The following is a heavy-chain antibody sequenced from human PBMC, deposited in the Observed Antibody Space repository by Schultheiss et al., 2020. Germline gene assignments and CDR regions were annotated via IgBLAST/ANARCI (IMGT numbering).Heavy chain of an antibody. CDR3: ASSSIAARRLFDY. CDR2: IYYSGST. D-gene: IGHD6-6*01. V-gene: IGHV4-61*08. Sequence: SETLSLTCTVSGGSISSGGYYWGWIRQPPGKGLEWIGYIYYSGSTYYNPSLKSRVTISVDTSKNQFSLKLSSVTAADTAVYYCASSSIAARRLFDYLGQGTLVTVSS. CDR1: GGSISSGGYY. J-gene: IGHJ4*02.